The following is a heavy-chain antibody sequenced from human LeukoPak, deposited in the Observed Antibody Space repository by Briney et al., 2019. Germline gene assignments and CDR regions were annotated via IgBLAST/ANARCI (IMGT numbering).Heavy chain of an antibody. CDR1: GFTFSSYA. D-gene: IGHD3-22*01. CDR2: ISGSGGST. Sequence: GGSLRLSCAASGFTFSSYAMSWVRQAPGKGLEWVSAISGSGGSTYYADSVKGRFTISRDNSKNTLYLQMNSLRAEDTAVYYCAKGIYYYDSSDRADYFDYWGQGTLVTVSS. V-gene: IGHV3-23*01. CDR3: AKGIYYYDSSDRADYFDY. J-gene: IGHJ4*02.